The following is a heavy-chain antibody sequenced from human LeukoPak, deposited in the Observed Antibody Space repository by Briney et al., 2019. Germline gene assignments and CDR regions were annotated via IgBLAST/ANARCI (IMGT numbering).Heavy chain of an antibody. CDR2: IYSDGST. V-gene: IGHV3-66*01. Sequence: PGGSLRLSCAASGLTVSSTYMSWVRQAPGKGLEWVSVIYSDGSTYYADSVKGRFTISRDNSKNTVYLQMHSLRAEDTAVYFCARRPDYGGTPTFDYWGQGTLVTVSS. D-gene: IGHD4-23*01. J-gene: IGHJ4*02. CDR1: GLTVSSTY. CDR3: ARRPDYGGTPTFDY.